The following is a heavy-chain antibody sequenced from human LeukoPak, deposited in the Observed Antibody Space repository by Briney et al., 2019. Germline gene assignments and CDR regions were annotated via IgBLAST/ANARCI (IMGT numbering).Heavy chain of an antibody. CDR3: ARRGYSGYDFDY. J-gene: IGHJ4*02. D-gene: IGHD5-12*01. V-gene: IGHV1-2*02. Sequence: ASVKVSCKSSGYSFNGYFIHWVRQAPGQGFEWMGWIDPNSGVTKYAQKFQGRVTTARDTSITTTYMDLSRLSSDDTAVYYCARRGYSGYDFDYWGQGTLVTVSS. CDR2: IDPNSGVT. CDR1: GYSFNGYF.